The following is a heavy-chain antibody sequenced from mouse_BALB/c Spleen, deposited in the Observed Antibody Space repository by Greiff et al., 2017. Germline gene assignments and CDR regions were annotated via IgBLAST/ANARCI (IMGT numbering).Heavy chain of an antibody. Sequence: QVQLKESGAELARPGASVKLSCKASGYTFTSYWMQWVKQRPGQGLEWIGAIYPGDGDTRYTQKFKGKATLTADKSSSTAYMQLSSLASEDSAVYYCARAGSAVVAPFDYWGQGTTLTVSS. CDR3: ARAGSAVVAPFDY. CDR1: GYTFTSYW. CDR2: IYPGDGDT. D-gene: IGHD1-1*01. V-gene: IGHV1-87*01. J-gene: IGHJ2*01.